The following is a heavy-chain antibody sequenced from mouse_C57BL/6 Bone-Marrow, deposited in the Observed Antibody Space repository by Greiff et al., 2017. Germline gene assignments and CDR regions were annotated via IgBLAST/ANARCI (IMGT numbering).Heavy chain of an antibody. J-gene: IGHJ1*03. D-gene: IGHD1-1*02. Sequence: QVQLQQSGAELVRPGTSVKMSCKASGYTFTNYWIGWAKQRPGHGLEWIGDIYPGGGYTNYNEKFKGKDTLTADKSSSTAYMQFSSLTSEDSAIYYCAREGGGNDWDLDDWGTGTTVTVSS. CDR3: AREGGGNDWDLDD. CDR1: GYTFTNYW. CDR2: IYPGGGYT. V-gene: IGHV1-63*01.